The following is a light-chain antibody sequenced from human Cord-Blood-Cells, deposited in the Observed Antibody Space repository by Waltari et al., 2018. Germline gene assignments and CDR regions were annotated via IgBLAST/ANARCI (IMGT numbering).Light chain of an antibody. CDR3: QQSYSTPPLT. Sequence: DIQMPQSPSSLSASVGDRVTITCRASQSISSSLNWYQQKPGKAPKLLIYAASSLQSGVPSRFSGSGSGTDFTLTISSLQPEDFATYYCQQSYSTPPLTFGGGTKVEIK. J-gene: IGKJ4*01. V-gene: IGKV1-39*01. CDR2: AAS. CDR1: QSISSS.